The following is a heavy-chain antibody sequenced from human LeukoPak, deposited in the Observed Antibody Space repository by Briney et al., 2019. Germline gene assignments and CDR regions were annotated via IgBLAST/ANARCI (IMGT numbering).Heavy chain of an antibody. V-gene: IGHV1-2*06. CDR2: INPNSGGT. CDR1: GYTFTGYY. D-gene: IGHD3-10*01. CDR3: ARDRGYYGSGSYPPLGY. Sequence: ASVKVSCKASGYTFTGYYMHWVRQAPGQGLEWMGRINPNSGGTNYAQKFQGRVTMTRDTSNSTAYMELSRLRSDDTAVYYCARDRGYYGSGSYPPLGYWGQGTLVTVSS. J-gene: IGHJ4*02.